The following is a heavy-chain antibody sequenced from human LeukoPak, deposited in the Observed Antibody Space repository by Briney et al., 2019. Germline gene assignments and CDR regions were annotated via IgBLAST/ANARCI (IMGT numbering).Heavy chain of an antibody. CDR3: ARDLSGAGGWFDP. CDR1: GFTFSSYG. V-gene: IGHV3-33*01. D-gene: IGHD1-26*01. J-gene: IGHJ5*02. CDR2: IWYDGSNK. Sequence: GGSLRLSCAASGFTFSSYGMHWVRQAPGKGLEWVAVIWYDGSNKYYADSVKGRLTISRDNSKNTLYLQMNSLRAEDTAVYYCARDLSGAGGWFDPWGQGTLVTVSS.